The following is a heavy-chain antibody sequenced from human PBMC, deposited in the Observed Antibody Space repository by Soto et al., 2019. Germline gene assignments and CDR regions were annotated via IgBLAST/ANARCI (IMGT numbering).Heavy chain of an antibody. CDR2: TYYSGRT. CDR1: GGSISGITYY. V-gene: IGHV4-39*01. Sequence: QLQLQESGPGLVKPSETLSLTCTVSGGSISGITYYWGWIRQPPGKGLEYIGSTYYSGRTYYNPSLKSRVTVSVDTSKNQFSLNLNSVTAADTAVYYCARNGSGSPYPIDHWGQGTLVTVSS. CDR3: ARNGSGSPYPIDH. D-gene: IGHD3-10*01. J-gene: IGHJ4*02.